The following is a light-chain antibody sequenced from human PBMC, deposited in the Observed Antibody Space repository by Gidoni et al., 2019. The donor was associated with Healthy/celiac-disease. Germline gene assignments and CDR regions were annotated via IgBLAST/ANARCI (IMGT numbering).Light chain of an antibody. J-gene: IGKJ1*01. CDR1: QSISSY. Sequence: DVQMTQSPSSMSASVGDRVTITCRASQSISSYVNWYQQKPGKARKLLIYAASSFQSGVPSRFSGIGSGTDFTPTISSLPPQYFATYYCQQSYSTSWPFGQGTKVEIK. CDR2: AAS. V-gene: IGKV1-39*01. CDR3: QQSYSTSWP.